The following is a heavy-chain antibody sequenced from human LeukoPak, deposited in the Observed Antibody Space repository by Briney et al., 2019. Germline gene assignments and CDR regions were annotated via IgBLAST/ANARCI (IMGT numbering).Heavy chain of an antibody. CDR1: GGSISSGGYS. V-gene: IGHV4-30-2*01. D-gene: IGHD6-13*01. J-gene: IGHJ4*02. CDR2: IYHSGGT. CDR3: ARGGIAAPYYFDY. Sequence: SQTLSLTCAVSGGSISSGGYSWSWIRQPPGKGLEWIGYIYHSGGTYYNPSLKSRVTISVDRSKNQFSLKLSSVTAADTAVYYCARGGIAAPYYFDYWGQGTLVTVSS.